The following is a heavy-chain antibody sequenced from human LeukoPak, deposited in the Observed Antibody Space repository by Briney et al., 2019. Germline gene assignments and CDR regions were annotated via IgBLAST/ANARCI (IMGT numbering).Heavy chain of an antibody. CDR1: GFSFSIYG. D-gene: IGHD1-26*01. Sequence: PGGSLRLSCATSGFSFSIYGMHWVRQAQGKGLEWVALTWYDGSNKNYADSVKGRLTISRDNSKNTLYLQMNSLRGEDTAVYYCARGGLTIAEATTSWYLDYWGQGTLVTVSS. CDR2: TWYDGSNK. CDR3: ARGGLTIAEATTSWYLDY. J-gene: IGHJ4*02. V-gene: IGHV3-33*01.